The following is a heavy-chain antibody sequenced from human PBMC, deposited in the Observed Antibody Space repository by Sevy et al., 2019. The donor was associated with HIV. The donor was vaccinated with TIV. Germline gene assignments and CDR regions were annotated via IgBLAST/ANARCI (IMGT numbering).Heavy chain of an antibody. CDR3: ARASVVRGVSLYYYHYGMDV. CDR1: GFTFGYYG. CDR2: LNWNGGST. D-gene: IGHD3-10*01. J-gene: IGHJ6*02. V-gene: IGHV3-20*04. Sequence: GGSLRLSCAASGFTFGYYGMRWVRQVPGRGLEWVSGLNWNGGSTRYADSGKGRFTISRDNAKNSLYLQMNSLRAEDTALYYCARASVVRGVSLYYYHYGMDVWGQGTTVTVSS.